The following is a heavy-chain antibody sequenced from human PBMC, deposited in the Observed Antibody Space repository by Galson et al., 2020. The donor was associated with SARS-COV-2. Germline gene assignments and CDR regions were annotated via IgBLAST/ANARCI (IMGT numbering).Heavy chain of an antibody. CDR2: ITNSGDNT. D-gene: IGHD4-17*01. CDR3: VKHGAAGTYGNFDY. CDR1: GFTFSTYA. V-gene: IGHV3-64D*08. J-gene: IGHJ4*02. Sequence: GESLKISCSASGFTFSTYAMHWVRQAPGKGLEFVSIITNSGDNTFYADSVKGRFTISRDNPKNTLYLQMSSLRAEDTALYYCVKHGAAGTYGNFDYWGQGTVVTVSS.